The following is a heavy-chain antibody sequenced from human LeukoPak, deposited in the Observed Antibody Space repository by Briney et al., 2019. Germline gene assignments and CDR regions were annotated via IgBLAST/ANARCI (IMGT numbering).Heavy chain of an antibody. Sequence: SETLSLTCTVSSGSISTSNYYWGWVRQPPGKALEWIGNIFYSGSTYYSPSLKSRVTISLDTSRNQFSLKLSSVTAADTAVYYCARGPYYYDSSDWFDPWGQGTLVTVSS. J-gene: IGHJ5*02. D-gene: IGHD3-22*01. CDR1: SGSISTSNYY. CDR2: IFYSGST. CDR3: ARGPYYYDSSDWFDP. V-gene: IGHV4-39*07.